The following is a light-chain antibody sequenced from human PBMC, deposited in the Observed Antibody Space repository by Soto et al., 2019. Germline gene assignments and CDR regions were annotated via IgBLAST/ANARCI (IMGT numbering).Light chain of an antibody. CDR1: SSDGGGDNY. V-gene: IGLV2-14*01. J-gene: IGLJ1*01. CDR3: SSYTSSTVSV. CDR2: EVS. Sequence: QSLLTQPAAVSGSLGQSITISCPGTSSDGGGDNYVSWYQQHPGKAPKPMIYEVSNRPSGVSNRFSGSKSGNTASLTISGLQAEYEADYYCSSYTSSTVSVSGTWTKGPV.